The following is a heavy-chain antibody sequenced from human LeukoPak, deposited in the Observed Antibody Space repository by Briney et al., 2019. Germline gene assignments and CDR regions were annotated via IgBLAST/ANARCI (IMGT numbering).Heavy chain of an antibody. J-gene: IGHJ3*02. CDR3: ARDPKVLLWFGESPDDAFDI. Sequence: PGGSLRLSCAASGFTFSSYWMHWVRQAPGKGLVWVSRINSDGSSTSYADSVKGRFTISRDNAKNTLYLQMNSLRAEDTAVYYCARDPKVLLWFGESPDDAFDIWGQGTMVTVSS. CDR1: GFTFSSYW. D-gene: IGHD3-10*01. V-gene: IGHV3-74*01. CDR2: INSDGSST.